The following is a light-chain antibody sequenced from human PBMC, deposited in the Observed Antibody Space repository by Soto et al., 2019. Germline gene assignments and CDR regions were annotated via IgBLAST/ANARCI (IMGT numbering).Light chain of an antibody. Sequence: QSVLTQPPSASGTPGQRVTISCSGSTSNIGRNTVNWYQQLPGTAPKLLIYSNNQRPSGVPDRFSGSNSGTSASLASSGLQSEDEADYDCAAWDDSLSGYVFATGTKVTVL. J-gene: IGLJ1*01. CDR1: TSNIGRNT. CDR2: SNN. CDR3: AAWDDSLSGYV. V-gene: IGLV1-44*01.